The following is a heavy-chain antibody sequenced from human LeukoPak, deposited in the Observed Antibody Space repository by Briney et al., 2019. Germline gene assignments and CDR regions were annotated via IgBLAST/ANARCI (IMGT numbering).Heavy chain of an antibody. CDR2: MNPNSGNT. V-gene: IGHV1-8*03. D-gene: IGHD3-3*01. J-gene: IGHJ3*02. CDR1: GYTFTSYD. Sequence: ASVKVSCKASGYTFTSYDINWVRQAAGQGLEWMGWMNPNSGNTGYAQKFQGRVTITRNTSISTAYMELSSLRSEDTAVYYCARGHTGDFWSGYGNAFDIWGQGTMVTVSS. CDR3: ARGHTGDFWSGYGNAFDI.